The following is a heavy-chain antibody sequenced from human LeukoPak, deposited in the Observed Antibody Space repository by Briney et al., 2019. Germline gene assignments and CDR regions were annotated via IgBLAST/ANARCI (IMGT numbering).Heavy chain of an antibody. CDR1: GYTFTSYY. J-gene: IGHJ6*02. D-gene: IGHD6-6*01. Sequence: PSVKVSCKASGYTFTSYYMHWVRQAPRQGLEWMGIINPSGGSTSYAQKFQGRVTMTRDTSTSTVYMELSSLRSEDTAVYYCARAYSSSSGGYYYYGMDVWGQGTTVTVSS. CDR2: INPSGGST. CDR3: ARAYSSSSGGYYYYGMDV. V-gene: IGHV1-46*01.